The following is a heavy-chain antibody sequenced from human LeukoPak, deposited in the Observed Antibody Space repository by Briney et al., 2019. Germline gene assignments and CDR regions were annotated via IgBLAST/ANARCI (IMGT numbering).Heavy chain of an antibody. J-gene: IGHJ6*04. D-gene: IGHD5-18*01. V-gene: IGHV3-30*03. Sequence: PGSSQTLFCAACGFILSIYGMQWPRQARDRALEGVADISYDGSNKYYADSVKGRFTSSRDNSKNTLYLQMNSLRAEDTAVYYCARVKLWLRYYYYGVDVWGKGTTVTVSP. CDR2: ISYDGSNK. CDR3: ARVKLWLRYYYYGVDV. CDR1: GFILSIYG.